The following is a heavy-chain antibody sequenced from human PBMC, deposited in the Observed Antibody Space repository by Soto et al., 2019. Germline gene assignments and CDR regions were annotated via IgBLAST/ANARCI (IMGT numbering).Heavy chain of an antibody. V-gene: IGHV1-69*10. CDR3: ARERSRYDRSGYYRPDY. D-gene: IGHD3-22*01. J-gene: IGHJ4*02. CDR2: IIPILGTP. Sequence: GASVKVSCKTSGDTFSSYAISWVRQAPGQGLEWMGGIIPILGTPSYAQRFQGRVTITGDKSTSTAYMELSSLRSEDTAVYYCARERSRYDRSGYYRPDYWGQGTLVTVSS. CDR1: GDTFSSYA.